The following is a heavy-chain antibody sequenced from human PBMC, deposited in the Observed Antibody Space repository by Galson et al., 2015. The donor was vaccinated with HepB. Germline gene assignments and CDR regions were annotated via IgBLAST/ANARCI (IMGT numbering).Heavy chain of an antibody. CDR2: MYYSGST. D-gene: IGHD4-17*01. CDR1: GGSISSDY. CDR3: ARHKEDGDYADAFDI. Sequence: ETLSLTCTVSGGSISSDYWSWIRQPPGKGLEWIGYMYYSGSTNYNPSLKSRVTISVDTSKNQFSLRLYSVTAADTAVYYCARHKEDGDYADAFDIWGQGTMVTVSS. V-gene: IGHV4-59*08. J-gene: IGHJ3*02.